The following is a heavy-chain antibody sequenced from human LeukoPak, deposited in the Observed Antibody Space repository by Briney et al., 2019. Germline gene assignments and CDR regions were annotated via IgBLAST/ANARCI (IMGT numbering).Heavy chain of an antibody. J-gene: IGHJ4*02. D-gene: IGHD3-3*01. CDR2: ISSSGSTI. CDR1: GFTFSSYD. V-gene: IGHV3-48*03. Sequence: PGGSLRLSCAASGFTFSSYDMNWVRQAPGKGLEWVSYISSSGSTIYYADSVKGRFTISGDNAKNSLYLQMNSLRAEDTAVYYCARGAAYYDFWSGYYIGRYYFDYWGQGTLVTVSS. CDR3: ARGAAYYDFWSGYYIGRYYFDY.